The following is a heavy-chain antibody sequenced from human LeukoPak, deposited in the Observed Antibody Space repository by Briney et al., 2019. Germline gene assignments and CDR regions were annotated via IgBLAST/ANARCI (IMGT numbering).Heavy chain of an antibody. Sequence: GRSLRLSCAASGFTFSSYAMHWVRQAPGEGLEWVAVISYDGSNKYYADSVKGRFTISRDNSKNTLYLQMNSLRAEDTAVYYCAREGYYFDYWGQGTLVTVSS. CDR3: AREGYYFDY. J-gene: IGHJ4*02. CDR2: ISYDGSNK. CDR1: GFTFSSYA. V-gene: IGHV3-30*04.